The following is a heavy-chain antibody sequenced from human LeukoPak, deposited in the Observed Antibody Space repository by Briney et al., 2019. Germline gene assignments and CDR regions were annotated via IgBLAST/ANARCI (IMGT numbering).Heavy chain of an antibody. D-gene: IGHD2-2*01. V-gene: IGHV1-2*02. J-gene: IGHJ5*02. Sequence: GASVKVSCKASGYTFTGYYMHWVRRAPGQGLEWMGWINPNSGGTNYAQKFQGRVTMTRDTSISTAHMELSRLRSDDTAVYYCARETLPIYCSSTSCYHNWFDPWGQGTLVTASS. CDR2: INPNSGGT. CDR3: ARETLPIYCSSTSCYHNWFDP. CDR1: GYTFTGYY.